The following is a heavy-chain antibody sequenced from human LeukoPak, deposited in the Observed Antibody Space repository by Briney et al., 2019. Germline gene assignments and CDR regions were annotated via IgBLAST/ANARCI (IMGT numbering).Heavy chain of an antibody. Sequence: SETLSLTCTVSGGSISSYYWSWIRQPAGKGLEWIGRIYTSGSTNYNPSLKSRVTMSVDTSKNQFSLKLSSVTAADTAVYYCARLIRGVAAAGDAFDIWGQGTMVTVSS. CDR2: IYTSGST. CDR1: GGSISSYY. J-gene: IGHJ3*02. CDR3: ARLIRGVAAAGDAFDI. V-gene: IGHV4-4*07. D-gene: IGHD6-13*01.